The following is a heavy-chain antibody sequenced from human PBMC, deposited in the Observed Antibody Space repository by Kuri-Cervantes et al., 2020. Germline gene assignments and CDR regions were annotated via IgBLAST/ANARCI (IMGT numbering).Heavy chain of an antibody. CDR3: ASELGADIRVAGAFDI. V-gene: IGHV4-39*07. J-gene: IGHJ3*02. D-gene: IGHD6-19*01. CDR1: GGSIIRSHSY. CDR2: IFYTGSGSN. Sequence: SETLSLTCTVSGGSIIRSHSYWGWIRQPPGKGLECIVNIFYTGSGSNYYNPSLKNRVTISVDTSKKQFSLKLSSVTAADTAVYYCASELGADIRVAGAFDIWGQGTMVTVSS.